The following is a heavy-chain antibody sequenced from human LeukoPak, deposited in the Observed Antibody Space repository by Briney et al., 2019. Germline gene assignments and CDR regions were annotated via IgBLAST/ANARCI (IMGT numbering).Heavy chain of an antibody. J-gene: IGHJ3*02. CDR1: GFTFSNYG. CDR3: AKTPDAVDI. V-gene: IGHV3-30*02. CDR2: VRYDGSNK. Sequence: GGSLRLSCAASGFTFSNYGIHWVRQAPGKGLEWVAFVRYDGSNKYYADSVKGRFTISRDNSKNTLYLQMNSLGAEDTAVYYCAKTPDAVDIWGQGTMVTVSS.